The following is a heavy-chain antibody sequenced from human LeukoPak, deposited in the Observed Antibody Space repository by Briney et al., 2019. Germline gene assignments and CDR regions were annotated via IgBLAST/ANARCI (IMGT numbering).Heavy chain of an antibody. V-gene: IGHV4-34*01. CDR3: ARASGSSWRYYYYYYYMDV. CDR2: INHSGST. Sequence: SETLSLTCAVYGGSFSGYYWSWIRQPPGKGLEWIGEINHSGSTNYNPSLKSRVTISVDTSKNQFSLKLSSVTAADTAVYYCARASGSSWRYYYYYYYMDVWGKGTTVTISS. CDR1: GGSFSGYY. J-gene: IGHJ6*03. D-gene: IGHD6-13*01.